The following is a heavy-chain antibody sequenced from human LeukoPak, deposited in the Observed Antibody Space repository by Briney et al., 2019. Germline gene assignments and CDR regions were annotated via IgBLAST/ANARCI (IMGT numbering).Heavy chain of an antibody. CDR3: GRASYYYDM. CDR2: INPDGSAK. Sequence: GGSLRLSCAASGFTFSTYWMSWVRQAPGKGLEWVANINPDGSAKYYADSMKGRFAISRDNALNSLYLQMNSLTAEDTAVYYCGRASYYYDMWGQGTLVTVSS. V-gene: IGHV3-7*01. D-gene: IGHD3-22*01. CDR1: GFTFSTYW. J-gene: IGHJ4*02.